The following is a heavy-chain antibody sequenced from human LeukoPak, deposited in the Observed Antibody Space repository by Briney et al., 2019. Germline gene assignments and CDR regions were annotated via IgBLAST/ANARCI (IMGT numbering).Heavy chain of an antibody. CDR3: AASYYDFWSGYPDAFDI. CDR2: IVVGSGNT. J-gene: IGHJ3*02. CDR1: GFTFTSSA. Sequence: GTSVKVSCKASGFTFTSSAMQWVRQARGQRLEWIGWIVVGSGNTNYAQKFQERVTITRDMSTSTAHMELSSLRSEDTAVYYCAASYYDFWSGYPDAFDIWGQGTMVTVSS. D-gene: IGHD3-3*01. V-gene: IGHV1-58*02.